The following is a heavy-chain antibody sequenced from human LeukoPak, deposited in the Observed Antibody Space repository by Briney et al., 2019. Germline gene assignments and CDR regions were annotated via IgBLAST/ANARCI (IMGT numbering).Heavy chain of an antibody. Sequence: PSQTLSLTCAISGDSVSSNSAASNWIRQSPSRGLEWLGRTYYRSKWNNEYAVSVKSRITINPDTSKNQFSLQLNSVTPEDPAVYYCARGGYYESWVWGPGTMVTVSS. CDR3: ARGGYYESWV. CDR1: GDSVSSNSAA. CDR2: TYYRSKWNN. J-gene: IGHJ3*01. D-gene: IGHD3-22*01. V-gene: IGHV6-1*01.